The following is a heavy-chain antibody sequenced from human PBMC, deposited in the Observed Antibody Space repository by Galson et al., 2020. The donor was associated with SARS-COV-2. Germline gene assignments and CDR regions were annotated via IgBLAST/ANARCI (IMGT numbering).Heavy chain of an antibody. V-gene: IGHV3-33*01. J-gene: IGHJ6*02. CDR1: GFTFSSYG. Sequence: GGSLRLSCAASGFTFSSYGMHWVRQAPGKGLEWVAVIWYDGSNKYYADSVKGRFTISRDNSKNTLYLQMNSLRAEDTAVYYCARDLLAMTKMDVWGQGTTVTVSS. D-gene: IGHD2-15*01. CDR2: IWYDGSNK. CDR3: ARDLLAMTKMDV.